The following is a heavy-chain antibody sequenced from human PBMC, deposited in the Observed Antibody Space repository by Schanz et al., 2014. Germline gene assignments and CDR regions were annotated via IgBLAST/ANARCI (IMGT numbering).Heavy chain of an antibody. V-gene: IGHV3-7*01. J-gene: IGHJ4*02. CDR1: GFAFRNYW. CDR3: ARGDMARGVILRR. D-gene: IGHD3-10*01. CDR2: TDQEGSYK. Sequence: EMQLVESRGGLVQPGGSLRLSCAASGFAFRNYWMNWVRQAPGKGLEWVANTDQEGSYKTYVDSVKGRFTISRDDAKNSLFLQMNSLRAEDTAVYYCARGDMARGVILRRWGQGTLVTVSS.